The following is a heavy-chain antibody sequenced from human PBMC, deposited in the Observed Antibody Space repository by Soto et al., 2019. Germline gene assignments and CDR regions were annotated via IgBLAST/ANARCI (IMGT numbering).Heavy chain of an antibody. CDR1: GGTFSPYT. J-gene: IGHJ4*02. CDR3: TRDWEITVSTWSFGGF. V-gene: IGHV1-69*08. CDR2: IIPFHGVT. Sequence: QVQLVQSGAEVKKPGSSVKVSCKASGGTFSPYTINWVRQAPGQGLEWMGRIIPFHGVTNYAQKFQARGKITADKSTSTAYMELSGLRFEDTAMYYCTRDWEITVSTWSFGGFWGRGTLVTVSS. D-gene: IGHD3-10*01.